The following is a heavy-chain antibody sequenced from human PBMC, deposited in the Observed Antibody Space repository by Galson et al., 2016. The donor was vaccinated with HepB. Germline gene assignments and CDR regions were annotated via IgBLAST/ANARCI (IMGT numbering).Heavy chain of an antibody. J-gene: IGHJ6*02. CDR1: GVSISGTNW. D-gene: IGHD2-8*01. V-gene: IGHV4-4*02. CDR2: IYHSGST. Sequence: SETLSLTCAVSGVSISGTNWWSWVRQPPGKGLEWIGEIYHSGSTNYNPSLQSRVTISVDTSKNQFSLNLNSVTAADTALNYCMRNGYYYLDAWGQGTTVTVSS. CDR3: MRNGYYYLDA.